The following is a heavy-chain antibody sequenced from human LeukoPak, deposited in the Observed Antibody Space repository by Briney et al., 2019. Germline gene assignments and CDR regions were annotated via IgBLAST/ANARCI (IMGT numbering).Heavy chain of an antibody. CDR3: AILPRRGYWSSTSCYAVDY. J-gene: IGHJ4*02. V-gene: IGHV3-23*01. CDR2: ISGSGGST. Sequence: GGSLRLSCAASGFTFSSYAMSWVRQAPGKGLEWVSAISGSGGSTYYADSVKGRFTISRDNSKNTLYLQMNSLRAEDTAVYYCAILPRRGYWSSTSCYAVDYWGQGTLVTVSS. CDR1: GFTFSSYA. D-gene: IGHD2-2*01.